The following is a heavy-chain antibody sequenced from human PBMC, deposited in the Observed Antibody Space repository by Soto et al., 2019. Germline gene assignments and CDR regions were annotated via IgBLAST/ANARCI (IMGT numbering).Heavy chain of an antibody. CDR3: AKAQLFDI. Sequence: GGSLRLSCAASGFTFSTYGIHWVRQAPGKGLDWVALISPSGATKFFADSVTGRFTVSMDNSKNTLYLQMNYLRDDDTAVYYCAKAQLFDIGGKGTMVTVSS. J-gene: IGHJ3*02. V-gene: IGHV3-30*18. D-gene: IGHD6-13*01. CDR1: GFTFSTYG. CDR2: ISPSGATK.